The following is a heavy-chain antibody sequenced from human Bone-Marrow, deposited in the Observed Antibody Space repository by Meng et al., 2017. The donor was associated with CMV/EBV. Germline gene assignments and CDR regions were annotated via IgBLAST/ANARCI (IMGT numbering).Heavy chain of an antibody. J-gene: IGHJ4*02. CDR2: IGSSSSYI. CDR1: GFTFSSYS. Sequence: GGSLRLSCAASGFTFSSYSMTWVRQAPGKGLEWVSFIGSSSSYIYSADSVKGRFTISRDNAKNSLYLQMNSLRAEDTAVYYCAREEYGGSPGWGQGTLVTVYS. D-gene: IGHD3-16*01. CDR3: AREEYGGSPG. V-gene: IGHV3-21*01.